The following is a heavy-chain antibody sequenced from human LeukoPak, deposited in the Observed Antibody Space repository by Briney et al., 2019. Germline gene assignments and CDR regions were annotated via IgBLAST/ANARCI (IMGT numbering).Heavy chain of an antibody. D-gene: IGHD2-2*01. V-gene: IGHV1-69*01. CDR1: GGTFSSYA. CDR2: IIPIFGTA. Sequence: GSSVKVSCKASGGTFSSYAISWVRQAPGQGLEWMGGIIPIFGTANYAQKFQGRVTITADESTSTAYMELSSLRSEDTAVYYCASSYCSSTSCYGGYYYYYMDVWGKGTTVTVSS. CDR3: ASSYCSSTSCYGGYYYYYMDV. J-gene: IGHJ6*03.